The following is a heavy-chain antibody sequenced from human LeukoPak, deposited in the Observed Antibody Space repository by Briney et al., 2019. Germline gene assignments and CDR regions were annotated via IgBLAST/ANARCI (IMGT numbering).Heavy chain of an antibody. D-gene: IGHD3-10*01. CDR1: GFTFSNYA. CDR3: ARGPRVPVPYYFFDF. CDR2: ISGTAVTT. J-gene: IGHJ4*02. Sequence: GGSLRLSCAASGFTFSNYAMTWVRQAPGKGLEWVAAISGTAVTTYHADSLGGRFTISRDNSRNTLYLQMHSLRREDTAVYFCARGPRVPVPYYFFDFWGQGALVTVSS. V-gene: IGHV3-23*01.